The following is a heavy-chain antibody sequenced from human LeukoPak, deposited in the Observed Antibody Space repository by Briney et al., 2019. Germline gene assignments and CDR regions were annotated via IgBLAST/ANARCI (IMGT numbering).Heavy chain of an antibody. J-gene: IGHJ4*02. CDR2: IYSGGYT. D-gene: IGHD6-25*01. CDR1: GFTVSSSY. CDR3: ARVSGYRTLSFDY. V-gene: IGHV3-53*01. Sequence: GGSLRLSCAASGFTVSSSYMIWVRQAPGKGLEWVSVIYSGGYTYYADSVKGRFTISRDNAKNTLYLQMNSLRAEDTAVYYCARVSGYRTLSFDYWGQGTLVTVSS.